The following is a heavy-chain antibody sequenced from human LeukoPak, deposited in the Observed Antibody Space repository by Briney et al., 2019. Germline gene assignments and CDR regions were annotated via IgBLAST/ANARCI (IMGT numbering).Heavy chain of an antibody. V-gene: IGHV3-74*01. CDR3: VKSGVDY. CDR2: INSDGSST. Sequence: PGGSLRLSCAASGFTFSSYWMHWVRQAPAKGGVWVSRINSDGSSTNYADSVKGRFTTSRDNDKNTLYLQMNSLRGEDTAVYYCVKSGVDYWGQGTLVTVSS. CDR1: GFTFSSYW. J-gene: IGHJ4*02. D-gene: IGHD3-3*01.